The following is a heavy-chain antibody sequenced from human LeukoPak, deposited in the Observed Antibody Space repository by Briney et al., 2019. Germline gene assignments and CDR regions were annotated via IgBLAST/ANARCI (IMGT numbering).Heavy chain of an antibody. V-gene: IGHV1-18*01. CDR1: GYTFTSYG. D-gene: IGHD2-15*01. J-gene: IGHJ5*02. CDR2: ISAYNGNT. CDR3: ARGRYCSGGSCYTYNWFDP. Sequence: ASVKVSCTASGYTFTSYGISWVRQAPGQGLEWMGWISAYNGNTNYAQKLQGRVTMTTDTSTSTAYMELRSLRSDDTAVYYCARGRYCSGGSCYTYNWFDPWGQGTLVTVSS.